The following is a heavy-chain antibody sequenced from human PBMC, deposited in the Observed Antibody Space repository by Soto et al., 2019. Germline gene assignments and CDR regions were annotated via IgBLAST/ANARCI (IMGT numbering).Heavy chain of an antibody. Sequence: QVQLVESGGGLVEPGGSLRLSCSASGFIFTDYSMTWIRQAPGKGLEWVSYISNGDETTQYADSVKGRFSVSRDNAKKVLFLQMHSLRVDDTAVYYCARDTKRRDGYNFDSWVRGALVTVYS. CDR2: ISNGDETT. D-gene: IGHD5-12*01. CDR1: GFIFTDYS. V-gene: IGHV3-11*01. CDR3: ARDTKRRDGYNFDS. J-gene: IGHJ4*02.